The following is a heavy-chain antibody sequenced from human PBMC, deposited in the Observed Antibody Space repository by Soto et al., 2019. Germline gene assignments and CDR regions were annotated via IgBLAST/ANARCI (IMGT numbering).Heavy chain of an antibody. CDR2: IYYSGST. D-gene: IGHD2-15*01. V-gene: IGHV4-59*12. J-gene: IGHJ6*02. CDR1: GDSISSYY. CDR3: ARHKCGGDSCYGYYGMDV. Sequence: SETLSLTCTVSGDSISSYYCSWIRQPPGKGLEWIGYIYYSGSTNYNPSLKSRVTISVDTSKNQFSLQLNSVTPEDTAVYYCARHKCGGDSCYGYYGMDVWGQGTTVTVSS.